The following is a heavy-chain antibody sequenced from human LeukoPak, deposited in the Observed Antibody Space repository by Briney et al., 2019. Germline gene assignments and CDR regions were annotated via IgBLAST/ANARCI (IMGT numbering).Heavy chain of an antibody. CDR3: ARQPKSCAPGIFITGKACWFDP. CDR2: IYYSGTT. J-gene: IGHJ5*02. D-gene: IGHD3-10*01. Sequence: SETLSLTCSVSDGSISSGYYYWAWIRQPPGKGPEWIGSIYYSGTTYPNPALKSRVTISVDTSKNQFSLKLSSVTAADTAVYYCARQPKSCAPGIFITGKACWFDPWGQGTLVTVSP. V-gene: IGHV4-39*01. CDR1: DGSISSGYYY.